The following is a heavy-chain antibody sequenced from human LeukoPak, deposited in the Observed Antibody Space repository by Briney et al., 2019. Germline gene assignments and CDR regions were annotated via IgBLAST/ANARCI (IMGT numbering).Heavy chain of an antibody. J-gene: IGHJ4*02. D-gene: IGHD5-24*01. V-gene: IGHV3-43*02. CDR3: AKGGARWLQLYYFDY. Sequence: GGSLRLSCAASGFAFDDYAMHWVRQAPGKGLEWVSLISGDGGSTYYADSVKGRFTISRDNSKNSLYLQMNSLRTEDTALYYCAKGGARWLQLYYFDYWGQGTLVTVSS. CDR2: ISGDGGST. CDR1: GFAFDDYA.